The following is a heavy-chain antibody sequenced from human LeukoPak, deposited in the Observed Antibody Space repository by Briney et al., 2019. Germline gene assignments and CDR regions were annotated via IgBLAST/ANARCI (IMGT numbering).Heavy chain of an antibody. Sequence: GASVKVSCKASGYTFTGYYMHWVRQAPGQGLEWMGWINPNSGGTNYAQKFQGRVTMTRDTSISTAYMELSRLRSDDTAVYYCARVRTVRRFPPGAFDIWGQGTMVTVSS. D-gene: IGHD6-6*01. CDR3: ARVRTVRRFPPGAFDI. J-gene: IGHJ3*02. V-gene: IGHV1-2*02. CDR1: GYTFTGYY. CDR2: INPNSGGT.